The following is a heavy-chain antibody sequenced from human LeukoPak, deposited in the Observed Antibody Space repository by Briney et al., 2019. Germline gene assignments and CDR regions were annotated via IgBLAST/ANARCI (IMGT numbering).Heavy chain of an antibody. CDR2: ISGSGDST. D-gene: IGHD6-13*01. CDR1: GFIVSSNY. V-gene: IGHV3-23*01. CDR3: ATEARQVSGIVSARDY. J-gene: IGHJ4*02. Sequence: GGSLRLSCTASGFIVSSNYMTWVRQAPGKGLEWVSAISGSGDSTYYADPVKGRFTISRDNSKNMLYLQMSSLRAEDTAVYYCATEARQVSGIVSARDYWGQGTLVTVSS.